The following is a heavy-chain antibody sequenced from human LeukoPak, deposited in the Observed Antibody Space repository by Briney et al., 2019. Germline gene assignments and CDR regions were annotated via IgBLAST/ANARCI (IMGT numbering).Heavy chain of an antibody. CDR1: GGSISSGGYY. CDR2: INHSGST. Sequence: PSETLSLTCTVSGGSISSGGYYWSWIRQPPGKGLEWIGEINHSGSTNYNPSLKSRVTISVDTSKNQFSLKLSSVTAADTAVYYCARGGSVEMATRDFDYWGQGTLVTVSS. V-gene: IGHV4-39*07. CDR3: ARGGSVEMATRDFDY. J-gene: IGHJ4*02. D-gene: IGHD5-24*01.